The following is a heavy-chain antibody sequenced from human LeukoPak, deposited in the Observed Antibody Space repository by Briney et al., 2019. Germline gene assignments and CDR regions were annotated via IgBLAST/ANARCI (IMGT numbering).Heavy chain of an antibody. J-gene: IGHJ6*02. CDR2: IYYSGST. Sequence: SETLSLTCTVSGGSISSYYWSWIRQPPGKGLEWIGYIYYSGSTNYNPSLKSRVTISVDTSKNQFSLKLSSVTAADTAVYYCARGRISSGWYPGRYYYYGMDVWGQGTTVTVSS. D-gene: IGHD6-19*01. CDR1: GGSISSYY. V-gene: IGHV4-59*01. CDR3: ARGRISSGWYPGRYYYYGMDV.